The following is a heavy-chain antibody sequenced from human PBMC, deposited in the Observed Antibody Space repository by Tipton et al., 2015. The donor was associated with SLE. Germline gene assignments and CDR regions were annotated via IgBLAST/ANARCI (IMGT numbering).Heavy chain of an antibody. Sequence: TLSLTCTVSGGSISSSSYYWGWIRQPPGQGLEWIGSIYYSGSTYSNPSLKSRVTISVDTSKNQFSLKLSSVTAADTAGYYCASQLDSFDYWGQGTLVTVSS. CDR3: ASQLDSFDY. CDR2: IYYSGST. D-gene: IGHD1-1*01. CDR1: GGSISSSSYY. V-gene: IGHV4-39*01. J-gene: IGHJ4*02.